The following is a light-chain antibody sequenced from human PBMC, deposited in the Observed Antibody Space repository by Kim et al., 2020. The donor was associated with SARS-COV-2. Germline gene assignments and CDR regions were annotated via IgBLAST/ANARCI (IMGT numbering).Light chain of an antibody. J-gene: IGKJ5*01. V-gene: IGKV3-20*01. CDR1: QSVSSSY. Sequence: ENVLTQSPGTLSLSPGERATLSCRASQSVSSSYLAWYQQKPGQAPRLLIYGASSRATGIPDRFSGSGSGTDFTLTISRLEPEDFAVYYCQQYGSSPSTVGQGKRLEIK. CDR2: GAS. CDR3: QQYGSSPST.